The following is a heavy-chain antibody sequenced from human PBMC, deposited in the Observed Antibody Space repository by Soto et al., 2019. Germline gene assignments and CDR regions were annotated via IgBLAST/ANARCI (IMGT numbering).Heavy chain of an antibody. CDR1: GVLVLNLV. J-gene: IGHJ1*01. V-gene: IGHV1-69*01. Sequence: SCNASGVLVLNLVISWVRQATGQGLEWMGGIVPVFGRPNYAQRFRGRLTITADESTSTGYMELISVRFVDTAVYYCAREGSGYNFWGQGTQV. D-gene: IGHD5-12*01. CDR3: AREGSGYNF. CDR2: IVPVFGRP.